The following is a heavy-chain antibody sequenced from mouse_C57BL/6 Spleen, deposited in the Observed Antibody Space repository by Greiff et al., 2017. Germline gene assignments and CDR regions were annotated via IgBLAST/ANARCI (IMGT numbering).Heavy chain of an antibody. CDR3: ARRRYPYYAMDY. CDR2: INYDGSST. D-gene: IGHD1-1*01. J-gene: IGHJ4*01. Sequence: EVKLVESGGGLVQPGSSMKLSCTASGFTFSDYYMAWVRQVPEKGLEWVANINYDGSSTYYLDSLKSRFIISRDNAKNILYLQMSSLKSEDTATYDCARRRYPYYAMDYWGQGTSVTVSS. CDR1: GFTFSDYY. V-gene: IGHV5-16*01.